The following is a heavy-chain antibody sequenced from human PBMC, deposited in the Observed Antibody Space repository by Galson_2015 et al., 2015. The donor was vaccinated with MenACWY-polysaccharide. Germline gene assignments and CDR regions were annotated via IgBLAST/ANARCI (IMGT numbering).Heavy chain of an antibody. J-gene: IGHJ6*02. V-gene: IGHV3-33*06. CDR3: AKYCSSTSWYTVSGNYYGMDV. CDR2: IWDDGSEK. D-gene: IGHD2-2*02. CDR1: GFTFSHNG. Sequence: SLRLSCAASGFTFSHNGMHWVRQAPGKGLEWVAIIWDDGSEKYYADSVKGRFTISRDNSKNTVYLQMNSLRVEDTAFYYCAKYCSSTSWYTVSGNYYGMDVWGQGTTVTVSS.